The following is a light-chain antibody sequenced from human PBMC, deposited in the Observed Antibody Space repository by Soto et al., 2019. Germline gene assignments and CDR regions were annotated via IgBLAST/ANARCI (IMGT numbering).Light chain of an antibody. J-gene: IGLJ2*01. V-gene: IGLV1-44*01. CDR3: AVWDASLNGVV. Sequence: QSVLTQPPSASGTPGQSVTISCSGSTSNIGSSTVEWYRHLPGTAPKLLIFNNYERRSGVPERFSGSKSGTSASLAISGLQSEDEADYYCAVWDASLNGVVFGGGTKLTVL. CDR2: NNY. CDR1: TSNIGSST.